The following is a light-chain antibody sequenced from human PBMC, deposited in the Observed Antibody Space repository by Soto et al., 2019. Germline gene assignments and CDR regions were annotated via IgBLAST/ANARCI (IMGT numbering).Light chain of an antibody. CDR3: QRYHNWTRT. J-gene: IGKJ1*01. V-gene: IGKV3-11*01. Sequence: EIVLTQSPATLSLSPGERATLSGRASQSVSSYLAGYQQKPGQAPRLPIYDASNRATGIPARFSGSGSGTDFTLTLSRLEPEAFAVYSCQRYHNWTRTFGQGTKVDIK. CDR2: DAS. CDR1: QSVSSY.